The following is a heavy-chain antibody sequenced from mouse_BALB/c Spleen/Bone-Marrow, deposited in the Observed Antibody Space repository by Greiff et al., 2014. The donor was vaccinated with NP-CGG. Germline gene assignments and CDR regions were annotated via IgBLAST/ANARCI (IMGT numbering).Heavy chain of an antibody. CDR1: GFTFTDYY. Sequence: EVKLMESGGGLVQPGGSLRLSCATSGFTFTDYYMSWVRQPPGKALEWLGFIRNKANGYTTDYSASVKGRFTISRDNSQSILYLQMNTLRAEDSATYYCARDEVLQSIYCYFGVWGAGTTVTVSS. CDR2: IRNKANGYTT. D-gene: IGHD1-1*01. CDR3: ARDEVLQSIYCYFGV. J-gene: IGHJ1*01. V-gene: IGHV7-3*02.